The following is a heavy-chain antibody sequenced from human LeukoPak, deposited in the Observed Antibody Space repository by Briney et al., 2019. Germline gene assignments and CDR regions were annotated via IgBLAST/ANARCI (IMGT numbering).Heavy chain of an antibody. CDR2: IYYSGST. V-gene: IGHV4-59*01. J-gene: IGHJ2*01. Sequence: SETLSLTCTVSGGSISSYYWSWIRQPPGKGLEWIGYIYYSGSTNYDPSLKSRVTISVDTSKNQFSLKLSSVTAADTAVYYCARGRGYSSSSKDWYFDLWGRGTLVTVSS. D-gene: IGHD6-6*01. CDR3: ARGRGYSSSSKDWYFDL. CDR1: GGSISSYY.